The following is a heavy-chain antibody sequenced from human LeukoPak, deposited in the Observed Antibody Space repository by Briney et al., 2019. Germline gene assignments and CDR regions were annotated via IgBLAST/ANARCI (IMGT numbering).Heavy chain of an antibody. CDR3: AREAPHHYYDGSGYYPNWFDS. Sequence: PSETLSLTCTVSGGSISSYYWSWIRQPPGKGLEWIGYIYYSGSTNYNPSLKSRVTISVDTSKNQFSLKLSSVTAADTAVYYCAREAPHHYYDGSGYYPNWFDSWGQGTLVTVSS. V-gene: IGHV4-59*01. J-gene: IGHJ5*01. D-gene: IGHD3-22*01. CDR1: GGSISSYY. CDR2: IYYSGST.